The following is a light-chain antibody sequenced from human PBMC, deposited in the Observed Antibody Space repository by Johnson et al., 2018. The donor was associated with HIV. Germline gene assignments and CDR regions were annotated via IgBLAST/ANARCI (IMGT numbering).Light chain of an antibody. CDR1: SSNIGNIY. CDR3: GTWDSSLRGV. CDR2: DNY. V-gene: IGLV1-51*01. Sequence: QSVLTQPPSVSAAPGQKVTISCSGSSSNIGNIYVSWYQHLPGTAPKLLIYDNYKRPSGIPDRFSGSKSGTSATLGITGLQTGDEADYYCGTWDSSLRGVFGTGTKVTVL. J-gene: IGLJ1*01.